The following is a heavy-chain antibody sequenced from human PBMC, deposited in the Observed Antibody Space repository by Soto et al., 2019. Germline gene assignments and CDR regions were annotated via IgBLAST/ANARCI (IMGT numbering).Heavy chain of an antibody. CDR3: AKCRWGGSSCPTDL. J-gene: IGHJ5*02. D-gene: IGHD6-13*01. CDR2: ILSSGGSI. Sequence: PGGSLRLSCAASGVTFSSFSFNWVRQAPGKGLEWVSFILSSGGSIYYADSVKGRFTISRDNSKNTLYLQMNSLRAEDTAVYYCAKCRWGGSSCPTDLWGQGTLVTVSS. CDR1: GVTFSSFS. V-gene: IGHV3-23*01.